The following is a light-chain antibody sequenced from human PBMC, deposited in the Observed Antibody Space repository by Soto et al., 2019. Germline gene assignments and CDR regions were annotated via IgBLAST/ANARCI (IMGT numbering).Light chain of an antibody. CDR3: QQYNYWPIT. J-gene: IGKJ5*01. CDR2: GAS. Sequence: EIVLTQSPATLSLSPGDRAALSCKASQSVHNFLAWYQQKPGQAPRLLIYGASTRAAGIPARFSGSGSETDFTLTVSSLRSEDSAVYYCQQYNYWPITFGQGTRLEI. CDR1: QSVHNF. V-gene: IGKV3D-15*01.